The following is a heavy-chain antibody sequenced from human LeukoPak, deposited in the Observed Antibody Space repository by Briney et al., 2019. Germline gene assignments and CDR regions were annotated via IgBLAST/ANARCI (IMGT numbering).Heavy chain of an antibody. J-gene: IGHJ3*01. CDR1: GFTFTSSA. D-gene: IGHD4-23*01. CDR3: AAEGRPTVVTFRKGAVDL. V-gene: IGHV1-58*01. Sequence: SVKVSCKASGFTFTSSAVQWVRQARGQRLEWIGWIVVGSGNTNYAQKFQERVTITRDMSTSTVYMELSSLRSEDTAAYYCAAEGRPTVVTFRKGAVDLWGQGTMVTVSS. CDR2: IVVGSGNT.